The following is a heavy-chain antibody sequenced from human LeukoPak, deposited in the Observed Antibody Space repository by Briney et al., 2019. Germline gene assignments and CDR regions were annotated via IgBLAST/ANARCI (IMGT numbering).Heavy chain of an antibody. Sequence: GGSLRLSXAASGLTFSDYYMTWIRQAPGKGLEWVAYISNSGNIIYYVDSVKGRFTISRDNAKNSLYLQMNSLRAEDTAVYYCARGSHPPTNWGQGTLVTVSS. D-gene: IGHD2-8*01. CDR3: ARGSHPPTN. CDR1: GLTFSDYY. V-gene: IGHV3-11*04. CDR2: ISNSGNII. J-gene: IGHJ4*02.